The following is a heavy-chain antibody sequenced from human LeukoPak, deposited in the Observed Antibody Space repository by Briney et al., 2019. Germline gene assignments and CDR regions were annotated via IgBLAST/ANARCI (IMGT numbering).Heavy chain of an antibody. D-gene: IGHD3-22*01. Sequence: SETLSLTCTVSGDSISRYYWTWIRQPPGKGLEWLGYIFYSGITNYSPSLKRRISMSLDTSKSQFSLKLTSVTAADTAVYYCASLLSPYDPFDTWGQGTLVSVSS. CDR1: GDSISRYY. CDR3: ASLLSPYDPFDT. CDR2: IFYSGIT. V-gene: IGHV4-59*01. J-gene: IGHJ4*02.